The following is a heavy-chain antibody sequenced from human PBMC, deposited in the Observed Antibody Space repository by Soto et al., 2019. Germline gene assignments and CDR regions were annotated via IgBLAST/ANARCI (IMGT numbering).Heavy chain of an antibody. D-gene: IGHD6-19*01. J-gene: IGHJ4*02. CDR1: GYTFTSYA. CDR2: INAGNGNT. Sequence: QVQLVQSGAEVKKPGASVKVSCKASGYTFTSYAMHWVRQAPGQRLEWMGWINAGNGNTKYSQKFQGRVTITRDTSASTAYMELRSLRSEDTAVYYCARDRMRSSGWFDYWGQGTLVTVSS. CDR3: ARDRMRSSGWFDY. V-gene: IGHV1-3*01.